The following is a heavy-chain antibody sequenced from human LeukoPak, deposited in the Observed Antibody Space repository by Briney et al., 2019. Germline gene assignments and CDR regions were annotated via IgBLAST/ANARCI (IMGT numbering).Heavy chain of an antibody. CDR3: ARVGDGYFDWLSYPDY. CDR2: IRGSGGGT. D-gene: IGHD3-9*01. CDR1: GFTFSNYA. J-gene: IGHJ4*02. Sequence: GGSLRLSCTASGFTFSNYAMTWVRQAPGRGLEWVSSIRGSGGGTNYVDSVRGRFTVSRDNSKNTLYLQMNSLRAEDTAVYYCARVGDGYFDWLSYPDYWGQGTLVTVSS. V-gene: IGHV3-23*01.